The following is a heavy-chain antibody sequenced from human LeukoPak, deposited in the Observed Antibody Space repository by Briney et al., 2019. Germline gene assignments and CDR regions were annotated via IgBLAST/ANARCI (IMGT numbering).Heavy chain of an antibody. CDR2: IYSGGST. J-gene: IGHJ4*02. D-gene: IGHD3-22*01. V-gene: IGHV3-66*01. Sequence: PGGSLRLSCAASGFTISSNYMSWVRQAPGKGLEWVSVIYSGGSTYYADSVKGRFTISRDNSKNTLYLQMNSLRAEDTAVYYCARGAPYYYDSSGHYLNYFDYWGQGTQVTVSS. CDR3: ARGAPYYYDSSGHYLNYFDY. CDR1: GFTISSNY.